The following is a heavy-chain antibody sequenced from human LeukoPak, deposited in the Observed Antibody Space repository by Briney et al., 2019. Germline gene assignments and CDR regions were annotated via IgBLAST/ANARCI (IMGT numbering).Heavy chain of an antibody. Sequence: PGGSLRLSCAASGFTVSSNYMSWVRQAPGKGLEWVSVIYSGGSTYYADSVKGRFTISRDNSKNTLYLQMNSLRAEDTAVYYCARLAGSSGLAGGFDIWGQGTMVTVSS. V-gene: IGHV3-53*01. CDR1: GFTVSSNY. J-gene: IGHJ3*02. CDR2: IYSGGST. CDR3: ARLAGSSGLAGGFDI. D-gene: IGHD3-22*01.